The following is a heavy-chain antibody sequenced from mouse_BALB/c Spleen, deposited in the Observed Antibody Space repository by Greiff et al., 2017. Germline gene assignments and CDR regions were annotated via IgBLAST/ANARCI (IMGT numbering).Heavy chain of an antibody. CDR3: ARGDDGYSYYYAMDY. D-gene: IGHD2-3*01. J-gene: IGHJ4*01. V-gene: IGHV3-6*02. CDR2: ISYDGSN. CDR1: GYSITSGYY. Sequence: VQLKESGPGLVKPSQSLSLTCSVTGYSITSGYYWNWIRQFPGNKLEWMGYISYDGSNNYNPSLKNRISITRDTSKNQFFLKLNSVTTEDTATYYCARGDDGYSYYYAMDYWGQGTSVTVSS.